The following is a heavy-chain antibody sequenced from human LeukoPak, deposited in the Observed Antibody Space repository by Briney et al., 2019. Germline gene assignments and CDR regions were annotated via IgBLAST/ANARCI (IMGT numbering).Heavy chain of an antibody. CDR2: ISSSSSYI. Sequence: GGSLRLSCAASGFTFSSYSMNWVRQAPGKGLEWVSSISSSSSYIYYADSLKGRFTISRDNAKNSLYLQMNSLRAEDTAVYYCARDRPASGWRFGEGSKRPHYFDYWGRGTLVTVSS. CDR1: GFTFSSYS. D-gene: IGHD6-19*01. V-gene: IGHV3-21*06. CDR3: ARDRPASGWRFGEGSKRPHYFDY. J-gene: IGHJ4*02.